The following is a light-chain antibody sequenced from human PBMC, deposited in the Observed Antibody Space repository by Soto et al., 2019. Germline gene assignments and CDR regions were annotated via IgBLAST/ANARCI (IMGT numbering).Light chain of an antibody. CDR2: AAS. CDR3: QQSYNILWT. J-gene: IGKJ1*01. V-gene: IGKV1-39*01. Sequence: DIQMTQSPSSLSASVGDRVTITCRASQRVDFYLNWYQQKPGTAPKLLIYAASNLENGVPSRFSGGGSGTHFTLTINDLPPEDVATYCCQQSYNILWTFGQGTKVEIK. CDR1: QRVDFY.